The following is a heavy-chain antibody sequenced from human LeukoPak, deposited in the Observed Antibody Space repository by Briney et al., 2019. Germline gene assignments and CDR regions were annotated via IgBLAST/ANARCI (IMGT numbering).Heavy chain of an antibody. CDR1: GFTFSSYG. Sequence: GGSLRLSCAASGFTFSSYGMHWVRQAPGKGLEWVAVISYDGSNKYYADSVKGRFTISRVNSKNTLYLQMNSLRAEDTAVYYCAKDLMDCGGDCYFRPSGPQHWGQGTLVTVSS. J-gene: IGHJ1*01. CDR2: ISYDGSNK. CDR3: AKDLMDCGGDCYFRPSGPQH. V-gene: IGHV3-30*18. D-gene: IGHD2-21*02.